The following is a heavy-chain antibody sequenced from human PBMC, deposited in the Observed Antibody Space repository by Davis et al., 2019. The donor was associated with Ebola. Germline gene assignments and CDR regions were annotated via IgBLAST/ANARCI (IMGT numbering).Heavy chain of an antibody. V-gene: IGHV5-10-1*01. CDR2: IDPSDSYT. CDR3: ARRPPRYYDILTGFTGRAFDI. D-gene: IGHD3-9*01. J-gene: IGHJ3*02. Sequence: GESLKISCKGSGYSFTSYWISWVRQMPGKGLEWMGRIDPSDSYTNYSPSFQGRVTISADKSISTAYLQWSSLKASDTAMYYCARRPPRYYDILTGFTGRAFDIWGQGTMVTVSS. CDR1: GYSFTSYW.